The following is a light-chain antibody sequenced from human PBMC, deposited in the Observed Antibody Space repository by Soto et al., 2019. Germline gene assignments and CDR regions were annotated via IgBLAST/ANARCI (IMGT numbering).Light chain of an antibody. CDR2: EVS. J-gene: IGLJ1*01. Sequence: QSALTQPPSASGSFGQSVTISCTGTSSDVGGYNYVSWYQQHPGKAPKLMIYEVSERPSGVPDRFSGSKSGNTASLTVSGLQADDEADYYCSSYSGTNYHYVFGTGTKSPS. CDR3: SSYSGTNYHYV. V-gene: IGLV2-8*01. CDR1: SSDVGGYNY.